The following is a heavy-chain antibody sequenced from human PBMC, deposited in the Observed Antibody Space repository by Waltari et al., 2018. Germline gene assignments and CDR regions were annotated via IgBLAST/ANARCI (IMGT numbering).Heavy chain of an antibody. CDR3: ARVGGAAGGY. Sequence: EVQLVESGGGLVQPGGSLRLSCSASGLTVSNNYMSWVRQAPGKGLEWVSVIYSGGNTYYADSVKGRFTISRDSSKNTLHLQMNSLRVEDTAVYYCARVGGAAGGYWGQGTLVTVSS. CDR2: IYSGGNT. V-gene: IGHV3-66*01. D-gene: IGHD3-10*01. CDR1: GLTVSNNY. J-gene: IGHJ4*02.